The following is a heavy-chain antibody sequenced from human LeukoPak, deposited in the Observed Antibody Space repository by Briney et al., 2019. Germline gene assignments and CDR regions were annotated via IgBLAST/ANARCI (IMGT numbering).Heavy chain of an antibody. CDR1: GFTFTTYA. V-gene: IGHV3-23*01. Sequence: GGSLRLSCAASGFTFTTYAMSWVRQAPGKGLEWVSAITGSGGITYYADSVKGRFTISRDNSKNTLYLQMNNLRAEDTAVYYCVSFYETYWGRGTLVTVSS. CDR2: ITGSGGIT. CDR3: VSFYETY. J-gene: IGHJ4*02. D-gene: IGHD2-2*01.